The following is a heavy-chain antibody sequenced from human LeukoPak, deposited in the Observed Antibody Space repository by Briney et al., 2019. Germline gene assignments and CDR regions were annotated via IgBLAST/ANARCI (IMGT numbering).Heavy chain of an antibody. V-gene: IGHV3-21*01. CDR2: ISTVSTYK. D-gene: IGHD6-25*01. CDR3: ARDGSGFYLYYYMDV. Sequence: GGSLRLSCAASGFTFTDYSMSWVRQAPGKGLEWVSSISTVSTYKFYSDSVKGRFTISRDNAKNILYLQMSSLSAEDTAVYYCARDGSGFYLYYYMDVWGRGTPVTVSS. CDR1: GFTFTDYS. J-gene: IGHJ6*03.